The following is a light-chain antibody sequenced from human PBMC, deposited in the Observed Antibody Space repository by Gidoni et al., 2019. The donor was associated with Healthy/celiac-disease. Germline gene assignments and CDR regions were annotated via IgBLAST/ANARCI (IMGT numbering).Light chain of an antibody. J-gene: IGKJ1*01. CDR2: AAS. CDR3: QQSYSTPGA. V-gene: IGKV1-39*01. Sequence: DIQMTHSPSSLAASVGDRVPITCRASHSISSYLNWYQQKPGKAPKLLISAASSLQSGVASTFSGSVSGTDFTLTISMLQPEDVATYYCQQSYSTPGAFGQGTKVEIK. CDR1: HSISSY.